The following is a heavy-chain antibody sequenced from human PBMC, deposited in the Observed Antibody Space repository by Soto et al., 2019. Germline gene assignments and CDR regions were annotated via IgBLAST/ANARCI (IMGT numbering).Heavy chain of an antibody. CDR2: IIPIFGTA. D-gene: IGHD3-3*01. Sequence: ASVKVSCKASGGTFSRYAISWVRQAPGQGLEWMGGIIPIFGTANYAQKFQGRVTITADESTSTAYMELSSLRSEDTAVYYCARDGWDQSGYDFWSGPISNAFYYYYGMDVWGQGTTVTVSS. V-gene: IGHV1-69*13. CDR3: ARDGWDQSGYDFWSGPISNAFYYYYGMDV. J-gene: IGHJ6*02. CDR1: GGTFSRYA.